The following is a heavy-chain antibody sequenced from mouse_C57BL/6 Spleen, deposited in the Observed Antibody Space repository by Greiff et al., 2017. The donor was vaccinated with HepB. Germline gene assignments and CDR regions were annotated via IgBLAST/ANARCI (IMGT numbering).Heavy chain of an antibody. CDR3: ARGEYYGSSSYYAMDY. Sequence: QVQLQQSGAELVMPGASVKLSCKASGYTFTSYWMHWVKQRPGQGLEWIGEIDPSDSYTNYNQKFKGKSTLTVDKSSSTAYMQLSSLTSEDSAVYYCARGEYYGSSSYYAMDYWGQGTSVTVSS. CDR2: IDPSDSYT. CDR1: GYTFTSYW. J-gene: IGHJ4*01. D-gene: IGHD1-1*01. V-gene: IGHV1-69*01.